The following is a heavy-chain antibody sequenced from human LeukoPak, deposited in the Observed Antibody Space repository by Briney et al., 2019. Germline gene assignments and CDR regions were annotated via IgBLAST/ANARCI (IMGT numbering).Heavy chain of an antibody. CDR1: AGLSLGI. Sequence: SLRLAWSLAGLSLGIYETGCVSHAGGDWSGLGSYISSSGSTIYYADSVKGRFTISRDNDKHSMYLQMNSLRAEDTAVYYCAELGITMIGGVWGKGTTVTISS. CDR3: AELGITMIGGV. V-gene: IGHV3-48*03. CDR2: ISSSGSTI. D-gene: IGHD3-10*02. J-gene: IGHJ6*04.